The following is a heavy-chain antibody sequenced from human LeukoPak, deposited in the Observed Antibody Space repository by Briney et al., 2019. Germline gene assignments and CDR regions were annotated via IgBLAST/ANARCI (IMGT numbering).Heavy chain of an antibody. CDR2: INPSGGST. D-gene: IGHD6-13*01. Sequence: ASVKVSCKASGYTFISYYMHWVRQAPGQGLEWMGIINPSGGSTSYAQKFQGRVTMTRDTSTSTVHMELSSLRSEDTAVYYCARGLSGAAAGTGTFDVWGQGTMVTVSS. CDR3: ARGLSGAAAGTGTFDV. J-gene: IGHJ3*01. CDR1: GYTFISYY. V-gene: IGHV1-46*01.